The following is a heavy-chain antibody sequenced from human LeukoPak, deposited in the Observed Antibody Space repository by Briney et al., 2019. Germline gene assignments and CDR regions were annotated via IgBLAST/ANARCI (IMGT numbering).Heavy chain of an antibody. Sequence: NASETLSLTCTVSGGSISHYYWSWIRQPPGKGLEWIGYIYYSGSTYYNPSLKSRVTISVDTSKNQFSLKLTSVTAADTAVYYCVRGGPEYGYYFDSWGQGTLVTVSS. CDR3: VRGGPEYGYYFDS. CDR2: IYYSGST. V-gene: IGHV4-59*01. D-gene: IGHD2/OR15-2a*01. CDR1: GGSISHYY. J-gene: IGHJ4*02.